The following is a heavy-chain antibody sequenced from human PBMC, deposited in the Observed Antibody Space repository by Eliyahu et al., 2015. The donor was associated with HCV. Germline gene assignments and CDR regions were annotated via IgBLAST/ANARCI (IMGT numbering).Heavy chain of an antibody. CDR2: ISYDGSNQ. J-gene: IGHJ6*02. D-gene: IGHD3-10*01. V-gene: IGHV3-30*18. Sequence: QVQLVESGGGVVQPGRSLRLSCAAXXFPFISYVMHWVRQAPGKGLEWVAMISYDGSNQYYADSVKGRFTISRDNSKNTLYLQMNSLRAEDTAVYYCAKDYYGSVIYNTGMDVWGQGTTVTVSS. CDR3: AKDYYGSVIYNTGMDV. CDR1: XFPFISYV.